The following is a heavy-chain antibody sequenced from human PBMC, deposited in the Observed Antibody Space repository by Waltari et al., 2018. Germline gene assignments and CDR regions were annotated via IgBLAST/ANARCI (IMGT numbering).Heavy chain of an antibody. V-gene: IGHV1-69*05. CDR2: IIGTFGAP. CDR3: ATSSSGWYQDASDI. CDR1: GGTHSSYA. Sequence: QVQLLQSGAEVKEPGSSVRVSCKASGGTHSSYASRWVRQAPGQGLEWMGGIIGTFGAPNYAQKFQGRITITTDESARTDYMELSSLRSDDTAVYFCATSSSGWYQDASDIWGHGTLVTVS. J-gene: IGHJ3*02. D-gene: IGHD6-19*01.